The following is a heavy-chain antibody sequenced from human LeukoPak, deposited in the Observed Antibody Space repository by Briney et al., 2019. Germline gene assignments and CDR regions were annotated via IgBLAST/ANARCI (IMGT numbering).Heavy chain of an antibody. J-gene: IGHJ4*02. CDR2: IRSKDNNYAT. V-gene: IGHV3-73*01. CDR1: GFTFSGST. Sequence: GGSLRLSCAASGFTFSGSTIHWVRQASGKGLEWVGHIRSKDNNYATEYAASLKGRFTISRDDSKNTALLQMNSLKTEDTAVYYCTRGSTYGTFDYWGQGTLVIVSS. D-gene: IGHD2-2*01. CDR3: TRGSTYGTFDY.